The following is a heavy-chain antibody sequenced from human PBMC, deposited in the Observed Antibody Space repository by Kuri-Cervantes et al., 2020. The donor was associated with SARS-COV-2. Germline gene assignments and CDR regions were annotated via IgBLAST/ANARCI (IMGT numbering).Heavy chain of an antibody. CDR1: GGSISGYY. J-gene: IGHJ4*02. Sequence: GSLRLSCAVSGGSISGYYWGWIRQPPGKGLEWIGSMYHEGDPYYNASLKSRVTISVDTSKNQLSLKLRSVTAADTAVYFCARDPVTVAGYFDYWGQGALVTVSS. CDR3: ARDPVTVAGYFDY. V-gene: IGHV4-38-2*02. CDR2: MYHEGDP. D-gene: IGHD6-19*01.